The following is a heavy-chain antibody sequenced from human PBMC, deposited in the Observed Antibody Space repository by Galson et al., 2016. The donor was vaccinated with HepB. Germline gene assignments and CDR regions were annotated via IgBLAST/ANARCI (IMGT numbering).Heavy chain of an antibody. J-gene: IGHJ3*02. CDR3: ARPSGKYSGGFNI. D-gene: IGHD2/OR15-2a*01. Sequence: SLRLSCAASGFRFSEHYMDWVRQAPGKGLEWVGRTRNKVNSYTTEYAASVKGRVTISRDDSKNSLYLRMNSLKTEDTALYYCARPSGKYSGGFNIWSQGTRLTVSS. CDR2: TRNKVNSYTT. V-gene: IGHV3-72*01. CDR1: GFRFSEHY.